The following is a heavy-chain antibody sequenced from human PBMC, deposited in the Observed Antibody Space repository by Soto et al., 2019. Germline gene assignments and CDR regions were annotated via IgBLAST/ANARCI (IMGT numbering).Heavy chain of an antibody. CDR3: ARDGYCSSTSCYVRGYYYYYMDV. J-gene: IGHJ6*03. V-gene: IGHV3-48*01. Sequence: GGSLRLSCAASGFTFSSYSMNWVRQAPGKGLEWVSYISSSSSTIYYADSVKGRFTISRDNAKNSLYLQMNSLRAEDTAVYYCARDGYCSSTSCYVRGYYYYYMDVWGKGTTVTGSS. CDR2: ISSSSSTI. CDR1: GFTFSSYS. D-gene: IGHD2-2*03.